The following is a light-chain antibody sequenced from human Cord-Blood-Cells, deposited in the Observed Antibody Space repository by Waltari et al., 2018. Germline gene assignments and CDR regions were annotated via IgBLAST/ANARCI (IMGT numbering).Light chain of an antibody. CDR1: QSVSSY. J-gene: IGKJ4*02. Sequence: DIVLTHSPATLSLSPGERATPPCRASQSVSSYLAWYQQKPGQAPRLLIYDASNRATGIPARFSGSGSGTDFTLTISSLEAEDFAVYYCQQRSNWPFTFGGGTKVEIK. CDR3: QQRSNWPFT. CDR2: DAS. V-gene: IGKV3-11*01.